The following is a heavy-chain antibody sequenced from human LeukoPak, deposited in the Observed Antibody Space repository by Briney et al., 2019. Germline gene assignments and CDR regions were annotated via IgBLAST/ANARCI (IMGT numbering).Heavy chain of an antibody. J-gene: IGHJ4*02. CDR3: ARQSHYYFDY. CDR1: RGTFSSYA. V-gene: IGHV1-69*04. Sequence: SVKVSCKASRGTFSSYAISWVRQAPGQGLEWMGRIIPILGIANYAQKFQGRVTITADKSTSTAYMELSSLRSEDTAVYYCARQSHYYFDYWGQGTLVTVSS. CDR2: IIPILGIA.